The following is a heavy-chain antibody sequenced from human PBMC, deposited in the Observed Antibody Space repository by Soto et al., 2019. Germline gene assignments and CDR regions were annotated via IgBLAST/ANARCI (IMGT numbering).Heavy chain of an antibody. CDR1: GYTFVDHY. D-gene: IGHD2-15*01. CDR3: ERGEVSCIEVMDV. Sequence: ASVKVSCKISGYTFVDHYIYWVRQAPGQGLEWMGGFNPKNGEKKYAQKFQGRVTMTKDTIITTTYMDLSGLTSDDTAVYYCERGEVSCIEVMDVWGPGTTVTVSS. CDR2: FNPKNGEK. J-gene: IGHJ6*02. V-gene: IGHV1-2*02.